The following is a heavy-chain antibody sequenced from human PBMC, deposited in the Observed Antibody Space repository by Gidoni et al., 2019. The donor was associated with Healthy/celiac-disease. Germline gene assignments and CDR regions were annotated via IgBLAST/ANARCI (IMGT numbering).Heavy chain of an antibody. CDR3: AREGGPYGDYFDY. Sequence: QVQLVESGGGVVQPGRSLRLSCAASGFTFSSYAMHWVRQAPGKGLEWVAVISYDGSNKYYADSVKGRFTISRDNSKNTLYLQMNSLRAEDTAVYYCAREGGPYGDYFDYWGQGTLVTVSS. D-gene: IGHD4-17*01. CDR1: GFTFSSYA. J-gene: IGHJ4*02. V-gene: IGHV3-30-3*01. CDR2: ISYDGSNK.